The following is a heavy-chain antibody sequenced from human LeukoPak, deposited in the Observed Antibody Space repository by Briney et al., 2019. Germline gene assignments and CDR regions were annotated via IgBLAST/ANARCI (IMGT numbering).Heavy chain of an antibody. CDR1: GGSMSRYY. V-gene: IGHV4-4*07. CDR3: ARDRWFDT. J-gene: IGHJ5*02. Sequence: PSETLSLTCTVSGGSMSRYYWSWIRQAAGKAPEWIGCIYSTGSSDYNPSLQSRVTMSVDTSKNQFSLNVSTVTAADTAIYYCARDRWFDTWGQGTLVTVSS. CDR2: IYSTGSS.